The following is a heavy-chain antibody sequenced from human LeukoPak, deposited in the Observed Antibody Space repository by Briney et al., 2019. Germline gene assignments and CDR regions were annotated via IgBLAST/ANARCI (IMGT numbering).Heavy chain of an antibody. CDR2: INQDGSGK. J-gene: IGHJ1*01. Sequence: PGGSLRLSCAASRFTFSRYAMSWVRQAPGKGLEWVANINQDGSGKYYVDSVKGRFTISRDNAKNSLYLQMNSLRSEDTAIYYCAEGTTGWGQGTLVTVSS. D-gene: IGHD1-1*01. V-gene: IGHV3-7*01. CDR1: RFTFSRYA. CDR3: AEGTTG.